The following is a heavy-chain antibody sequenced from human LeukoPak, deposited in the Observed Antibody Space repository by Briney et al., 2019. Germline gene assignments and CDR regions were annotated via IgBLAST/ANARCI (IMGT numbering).Heavy chain of an antibody. J-gene: IGHJ3*02. Sequence: GASVKVSCKASGYTFTGYYMHWVRQAPGQGREWMGWINPNSGGTNYAQKLQGRGTLTRDTSISTASMELSRLRSDDTAVYYCARELSTQLVQIDAFDIWGQGTMVTVSS. CDR1: GYTFTGYY. V-gene: IGHV1-2*02. D-gene: IGHD6-13*01. CDR3: ARELSTQLVQIDAFDI. CDR2: INPNSGGT.